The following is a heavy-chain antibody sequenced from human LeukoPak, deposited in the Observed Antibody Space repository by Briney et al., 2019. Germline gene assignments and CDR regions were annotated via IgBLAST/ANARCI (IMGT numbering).Heavy chain of an antibody. D-gene: IGHD5-24*01. J-gene: IGHJ4*02. CDR3: AKWLQRLYNFDY. Sequence: GGSLRLSCAASGFTFSSYSMNWVRQAPGKGLEWVSYISGGSTTIYYADSVKGRFTISRDNAKNSLYLQMNSLRAEDTAVYYCAKWLQRLYNFDYWGQGTLVTVSS. V-gene: IGHV3-48*01. CDR1: GFTFSSYS. CDR2: ISGGSTTI.